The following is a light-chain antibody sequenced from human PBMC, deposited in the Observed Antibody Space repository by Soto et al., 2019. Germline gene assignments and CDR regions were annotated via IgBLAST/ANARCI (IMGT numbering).Light chain of an antibody. CDR3: QQCSISPLT. CDR2: DAS. Sequence: IVLTQSPGTLSLSPGERATLSCRASQSVPKNYLAWYQQKPGQAPRLLIYDASSRAAGIPDRFSGSGSGKDFTLTISRLEPEDFAVYYCQQCSISPLTFGGGTKVDIK. J-gene: IGKJ4*01. CDR1: QSVPKNY. V-gene: IGKV3-20*01.